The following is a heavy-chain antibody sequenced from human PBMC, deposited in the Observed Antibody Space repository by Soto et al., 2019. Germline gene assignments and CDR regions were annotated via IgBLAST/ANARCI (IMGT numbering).Heavy chain of an antibody. CDR2: IYYSGST. J-gene: IGHJ4*02. CDR1: GGAISSSSYY. Sequence: AETLSLTCTFSGGAISSSSYYWCCIRQPPGKGLEWIGSIYYSGSTYYNPSLKSRVTVSVDTSKNQFSLKLSSVTAADTAVYYCPRLYDSSGYLFDYWGQGTLVTVSS. CDR3: PRLYDSSGYLFDY. D-gene: IGHD3-22*01. V-gene: IGHV4-39*01.